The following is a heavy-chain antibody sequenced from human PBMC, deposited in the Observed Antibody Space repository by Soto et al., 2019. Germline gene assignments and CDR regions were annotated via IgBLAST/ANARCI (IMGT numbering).Heavy chain of an antibody. CDR3: GRVAAGSRCWYRADL. Sequence: EVQLLDSGGDLVQPGGSLRLSCVTSGFSFSTFAMGWFRRAPGKGLEWVSAIRPSGGRIYYAAPVKGRFSISSDDSKNTVYLQMEGVGPEDTAVYICGRVAAGSRCWYRADLWGQGTMVIVSS. CDR1: GFSFSTFA. D-gene: IGHD6-13*01. J-gene: IGHJ5*02. V-gene: IGHV3-23*01. CDR2: IRPSGGRI.